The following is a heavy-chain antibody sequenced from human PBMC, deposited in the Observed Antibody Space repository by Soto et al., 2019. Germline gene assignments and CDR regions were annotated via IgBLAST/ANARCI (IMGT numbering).Heavy chain of an antibody. V-gene: IGHV3-21*01. CDR2: IVSGSNFI. Sequence: EVLLVESGGGLVKPGGSLRLSCGASGFTFHTYSMHWVRQAPGKGLEWVSSIVSGSNFIHYADSVKGRFTISRDIANNALYLQMNSMRAEDSAVYYCARAVATYWGQRALVTVSS. CDR1: GFTFHTYS. J-gene: IGHJ4*02. CDR3: ARAVATY.